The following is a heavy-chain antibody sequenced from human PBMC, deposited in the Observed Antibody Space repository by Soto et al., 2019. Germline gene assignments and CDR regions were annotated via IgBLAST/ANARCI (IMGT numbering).Heavy chain of an antibody. CDR1: GDSVSSNSAA. CDR3: ARDGWIQLRGGPGIDP. J-gene: IGHJ5*02. Sequence: SQTLSLTCAISGDSVSSNSAAWNWIRQSPSRGLEWLGRTYHRSKRYNDYAVSVKSRITINPDTSKNQFSLQLNSVTPEDTAVYYCARDGWIQLRGGPGIDPWGQGTLVTVSS. D-gene: IGHD5-18*01. CDR2: TYHRSKRYN. V-gene: IGHV6-1*01.